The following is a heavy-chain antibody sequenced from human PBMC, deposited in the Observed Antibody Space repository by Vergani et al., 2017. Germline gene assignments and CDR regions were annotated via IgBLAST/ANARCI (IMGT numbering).Heavy chain of an antibody. D-gene: IGHD2-2*01. Sequence: QLQLQESGPGLVKPSETLSLTCSVSGDSISRSHCYWGWIRQPPGKGLEWIGTIYYSGTSYYGPSLKSRVTISVDTSKNQFSLKLSSVTAADTAVYYCARGVYCSSTSCYLTTGSRWFDPWGQGTLVTVSS. CDR1: GDSISRSHCY. J-gene: IGHJ5*02. V-gene: IGHV4-39*07. CDR2: IYYSGTS. CDR3: ARGVYCSSTSCYLTTGSRWFDP.